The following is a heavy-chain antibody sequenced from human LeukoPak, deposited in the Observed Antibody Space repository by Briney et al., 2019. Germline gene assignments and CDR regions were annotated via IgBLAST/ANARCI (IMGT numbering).Heavy chain of an antibody. Sequence: SETLSLTCTVSGGSISSSSYYWGWIRQPPEKGLEWIGSIYYSGSTYYNPSLKSRVTISVDTSKNQFSLKLSSVTAADTAVYYCARLGVRLRFLEWLPIDYWGQGTLVTVSS. CDR2: IYYSGST. CDR3: ARLGVRLRFLEWLPIDY. CDR1: GGSISSSSYY. D-gene: IGHD3-3*01. J-gene: IGHJ4*02. V-gene: IGHV4-39*01.